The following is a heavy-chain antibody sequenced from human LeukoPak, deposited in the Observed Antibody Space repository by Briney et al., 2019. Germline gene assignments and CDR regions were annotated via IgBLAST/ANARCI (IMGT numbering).Heavy chain of an antibody. J-gene: IGHJ4*02. V-gene: IGHV3-23*01. CDR2: ISGSGGST. Sequence: GGSLRLSCAASGFTFSSYAMSWVRQAPGKGLEWVSAISGSGGSTYYADSVRGRFTISRDNSKNTLYLQMNSLRAEDTAVYYCAKDSYYDSSGAYYFDYWGQGTLATVSS. CDR3: AKDSYYDSSGAYYFDY. CDR1: GFTFSSYA. D-gene: IGHD3-22*01.